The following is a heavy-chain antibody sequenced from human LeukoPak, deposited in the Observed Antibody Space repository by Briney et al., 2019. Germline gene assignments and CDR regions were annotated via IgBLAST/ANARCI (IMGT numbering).Heavy chain of an antibody. J-gene: IGHJ4*02. CDR1: GGSITSHY. CDR2: IYYSGST. V-gene: IGHV4-59*11. Sequence: SETLSLTCTVSGGSITSHYWSWIRQPPGKGLEWIGYIYYSGSTNYNPSLKSRVTIPVDTSKNQFSLKLSSVTAADTAVYYCARGLWFGLDYWGQGTLVTVSS. D-gene: IGHD3-10*01. CDR3: ARGLWFGLDY.